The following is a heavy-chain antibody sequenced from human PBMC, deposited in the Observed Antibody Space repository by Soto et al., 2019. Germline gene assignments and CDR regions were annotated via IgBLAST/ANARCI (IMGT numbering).Heavy chain of an antibody. CDR2: ISSSSSYI. Sequence: EVQLVESGGGLVKPGGSLRLSCAASGFTFSSYSMNWVRQAPGKGLEWVSSISSSSSYIYYADSVKGRFTISRDNAKNSLYLQMNSLRAEDTAVYYCARVGPAASIYGMDVWGQGTTVTVSS. CDR3: ARVGPAASIYGMDV. D-gene: IGHD2-2*01. CDR1: GFTFSSYS. V-gene: IGHV3-21*01. J-gene: IGHJ6*02.